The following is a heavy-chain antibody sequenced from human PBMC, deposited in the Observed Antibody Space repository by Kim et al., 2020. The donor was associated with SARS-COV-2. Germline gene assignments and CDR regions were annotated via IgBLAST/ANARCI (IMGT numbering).Heavy chain of an antibody. D-gene: IGHD3-16*01. CDR1: GFTFSTSG. V-gene: IGHV3-48*02. CDR2: ISGGSNSI. J-gene: IGHJ4*02. CDR3: ATDPDGLDDFDH. Sequence: GGSLRLSCAASGFTFSTSGMNWVRQAPGKGLEWLSFISGGSNSIHYANSVKGRFTISRDNARNSLYLQMNSLRDEDTAVYYCATDPDGLDDFDHWGQGALVTISS.